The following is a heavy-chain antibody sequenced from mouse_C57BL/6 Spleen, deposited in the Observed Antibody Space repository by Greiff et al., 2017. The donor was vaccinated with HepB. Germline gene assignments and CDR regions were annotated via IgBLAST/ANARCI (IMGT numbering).Heavy chain of an antibody. CDR2: ISSGSSTI. CDR1: GFTFSDYG. V-gene: IGHV5-17*01. J-gene: IGHJ1*03. CDR3: ARRNYDYDGWYFDV. Sequence: EVMLVESGGGLVKPGGSLKLSCAASGFTFSDYGMHWVRQAPEKGLEWVAYISSGSSTIYYADTVKGRFTISRDNAKNTLFLQMTSLRSEDTAMYYCARRNYDYDGWYFDVWGTGTTVTVSS. D-gene: IGHD2-4*01.